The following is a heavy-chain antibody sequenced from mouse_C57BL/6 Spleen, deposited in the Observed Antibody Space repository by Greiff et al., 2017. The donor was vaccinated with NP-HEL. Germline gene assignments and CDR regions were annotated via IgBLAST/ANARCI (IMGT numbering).Heavy chain of an antibody. Sequence: QVQLKESGAELVRPGASVKLSCKASGYTFTDYYINWVKQRPGQGLEWIARIYPGSGNTYYNEKFKGKATLTAEKSSSTAYMQLSSLTSEDSAVYFCARGYYYGSSKYFDVWGTGTTVTVSS. J-gene: IGHJ1*03. CDR2: IYPGSGNT. CDR3: ARGYYYGSSKYFDV. D-gene: IGHD1-1*01. CDR1: GYTFTDYY. V-gene: IGHV1-76*01.